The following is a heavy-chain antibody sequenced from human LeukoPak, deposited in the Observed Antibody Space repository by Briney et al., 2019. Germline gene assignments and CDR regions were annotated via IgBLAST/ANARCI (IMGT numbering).Heavy chain of an antibody. D-gene: IGHD3/OR15-3a*01. CDR3: ARGGLANYFDY. Sequence: PSETLSLTCVVYGGSFSGYYWSWIRQPPGKGLEWIGEINHSGTTNYNPSLKSRVTISVDTSKNQFSLELTSVTAADTAVYYCARGGLANYFDYWGQGTLVPVSS. V-gene: IGHV4-34*01. CDR2: INHSGTT. J-gene: IGHJ4*02. CDR1: GGSFSGYY.